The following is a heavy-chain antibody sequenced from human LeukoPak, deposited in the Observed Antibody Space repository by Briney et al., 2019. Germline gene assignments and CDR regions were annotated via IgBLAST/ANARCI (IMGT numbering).Heavy chain of an antibody. D-gene: IGHD1-26*01. V-gene: IGHV3-30*04. CDR2: VANDEKTK. CDR3: ATDDQLGGTPFDY. CDR1: GLTFNGHS. J-gene: IGHJ4*02. Sequence: GGALVLSWVASGLTFNGHSMHWVRPAPGKGLEGVGVVANDEKTKFYADSLKGRFSLSRHNSKNTAYLQMHSLRDEHTAVYYRATDDQLGGTPFDYWGQGSLVTVSP.